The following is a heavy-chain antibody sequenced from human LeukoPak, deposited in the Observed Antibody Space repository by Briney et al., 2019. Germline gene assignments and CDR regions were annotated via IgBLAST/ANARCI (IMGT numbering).Heavy chain of an antibody. Sequence: SETLPLTCAVYGGSFSGYYWSWIRQPPGKGLEWIGEINHSGSTNYNPSLKSRVTISVDTSKNQFSLKLSSVTAADTAVYYCARGLLTTVTPFDYWGQGTLVTVSS. CDR1: GGSFSGYY. D-gene: IGHD4-17*01. CDR3: ARGLLTTVTPFDY. J-gene: IGHJ4*02. CDR2: INHSGST. V-gene: IGHV4-34*01.